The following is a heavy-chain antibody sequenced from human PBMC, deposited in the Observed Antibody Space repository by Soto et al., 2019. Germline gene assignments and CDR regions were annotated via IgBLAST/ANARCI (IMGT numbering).Heavy chain of an antibody. V-gene: IGHV3-30-3*01. J-gene: IGHJ6*02. Sequence: QVQLVESGGGVVQPGRSLRLSCAASGFTFSSYAMHWVRQAPGKGLEWVAVISYDGSNKYYADSVKGRFTISRDNSKNTLYLQMNSLRAEDTAVYYCARDVDTAMVIGYYGMDVWGQGTTVTVSS. CDR1: GFTFSSYA. CDR2: ISYDGSNK. D-gene: IGHD5-18*01. CDR3: ARDVDTAMVIGYYGMDV.